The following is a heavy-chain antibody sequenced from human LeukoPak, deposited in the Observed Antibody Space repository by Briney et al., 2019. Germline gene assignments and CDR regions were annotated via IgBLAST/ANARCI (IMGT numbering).Heavy chain of an antibody. CDR1: GGSISSYY. CDR3: GRLQQNTGEWAFDI. D-gene: IGHD1-1*01. V-gene: IGHV4-59*01. CDR2: ISNSGST. J-gene: IGHJ3*02. Sequence: PSGTLSPTCTVSGGSISSYYWSWIRQPPGESLEWIGYISNSGSTNYNPSLKSRVTISVDTSKNQLSLKLSSVTAADTAVYHCGRLQQNTGEWAFDIWGQGTMVSVSS.